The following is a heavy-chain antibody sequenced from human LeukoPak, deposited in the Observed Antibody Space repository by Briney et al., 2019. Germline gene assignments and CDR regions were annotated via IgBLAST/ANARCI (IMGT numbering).Heavy chain of an antibody. D-gene: IGHD3-22*01. J-gene: IGHJ4*02. CDR2: IYHSGST. CDR1: GYSISSGYY. CDR3: AKNYYDSSGYYQIFDY. Sequence: SETLSLTCTVSGYSISSGYYWGWIRQPPGKGLEWIGSIYHSGSTYYNPSLKSRVTISVDTSKNQFSLKLSSVTAADTAVYYCAKNYYDSSGYYQIFDYWGQGTLVTVSS. V-gene: IGHV4-38-2*02.